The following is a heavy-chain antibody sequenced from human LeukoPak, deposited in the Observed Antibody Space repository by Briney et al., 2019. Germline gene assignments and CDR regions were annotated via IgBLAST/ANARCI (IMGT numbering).Heavy chain of an antibody. CDR1: GGSISSYD. CDR2: TYTSGST. Sequence: SETLSLTCTVSGGSISSYDWSWIRQPAGKGLEWIGRTYTSGSTNYNPSLKSRVTMSVDMSKNQFSLKLSSMIAADTAVYYCARETSQKGAHYMDVWGKGTTVTISS. CDR3: ARETSQKGAHYMDV. D-gene: IGHD3-16*01. J-gene: IGHJ6*03. V-gene: IGHV4-4*07.